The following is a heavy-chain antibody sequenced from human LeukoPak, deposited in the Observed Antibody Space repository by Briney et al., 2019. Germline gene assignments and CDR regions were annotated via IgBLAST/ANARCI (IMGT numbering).Heavy chain of an antibody. CDR3: ARGRELLGWYFDL. V-gene: IGHV3-11*05. Sequence: GGPLRLSCAASGFTFSDSYMSWIRQAPGKGLEWVSYISGSSTFTNFADSVRGRFTISKDNAKNSLYLQMNGLRAEDTAVYYCARGRELLGWYFDLWGRGTLVTVSS. CDR1: GFTFSDSY. D-gene: IGHD1-7*01. J-gene: IGHJ2*01. CDR2: ISGSSTFT.